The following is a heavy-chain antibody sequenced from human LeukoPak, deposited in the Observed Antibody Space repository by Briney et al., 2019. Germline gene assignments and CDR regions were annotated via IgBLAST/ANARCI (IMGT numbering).Heavy chain of an antibody. D-gene: IGHD5-24*01. CDR2: MNPNSGNT. CDR1: GYTFTSYD. J-gene: IGHJ4*02. Sequence: ASVKVSCKASGYTFTSYDINWVRQATGQGLEWMGWMNPNSGNTGYAQMFQGRVTMTRNTSITTAYMELSSLRSEDTAVYYCARVGDGYNYQIDYWGQGTLVTVSS. CDR3: ARVGDGYNYQIDY. V-gene: IGHV1-8*01.